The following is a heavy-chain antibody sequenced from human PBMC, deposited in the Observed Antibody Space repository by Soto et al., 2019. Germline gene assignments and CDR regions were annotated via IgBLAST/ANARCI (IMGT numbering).Heavy chain of an antibody. V-gene: IGHV3-9*01. D-gene: IGHD6-13*01. J-gene: IGHJ3*02. CDR2: ISWNSGSI. Sequence: GGSLRLSCAASGFTFDDYAMHWVRQAPGKGLEWVSGISWNSGSICYADSVKGRFTISRDNAKNSLYLQMNSLRAEDTALYYCAKDIRIAAAGTFAFDIWGQGTMVTVSS. CDR3: AKDIRIAAAGTFAFDI. CDR1: GFTFDDYA.